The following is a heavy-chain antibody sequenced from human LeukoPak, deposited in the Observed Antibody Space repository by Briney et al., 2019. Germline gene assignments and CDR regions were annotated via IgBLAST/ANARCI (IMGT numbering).Heavy chain of an antibody. V-gene: IGHV1-18*01. CDR3: ARDSVAMSTIRDFGY. CDR1: GYTFTSYG. Sequence: ASVKVSCKASGYTFTSYGFSWVRQAPGRGLEWMGWISAYNGDTNYAQKLQGRVTMTTDTSTSTAYMELSSLRSDDTAVYYCARDSVAMSTIRDFGYWGQGTLVTVSS. D-gene: IGHD5-24*01. J-gene: IGHJ4*02. CDR2: ISAYNGDT.